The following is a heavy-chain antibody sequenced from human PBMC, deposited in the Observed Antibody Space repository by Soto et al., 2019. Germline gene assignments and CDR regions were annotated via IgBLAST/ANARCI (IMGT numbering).Heavy chain of an antibody. D-gene: IGHD3-10*01. CDR1: GFTFSSYA. J-gene: IGHJ6*02. CDR2: ISGSGGST. Sequence: GGSLRLSCAASGFTFSSYAMSWVRQAPGKGLEWVSAISGSGGSTYYADSVKGRFTISRDNSKNTLYLQMNSLRAEDTAVYYCAKGLVRGVSPYYYYYYGMDVWGQGTTVTVSS. V-gene: IGHV3-23*01. CDR3: AKGLVRGVSPYYYYYYGMDV.